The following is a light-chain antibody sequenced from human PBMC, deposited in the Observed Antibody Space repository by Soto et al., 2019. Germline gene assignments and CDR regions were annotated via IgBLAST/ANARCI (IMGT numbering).Light chain of an antibody. Sequence: EIVLTQSPGTLSLSPGERATLSCRASQSVTSNYLAWYQQKPGQAPRLLIYVASTRAAGIPDRFSGSGSGTDFSLTISRLELEDFAVYYCQIYGSSPLITFGQGTRWRLN. CDR3: QIYGSSPLIT. J-gene: IGKJ5*01. V-gene: IGKV3-20*01. CDR1: QSVTSNY. CDR2: VAS.